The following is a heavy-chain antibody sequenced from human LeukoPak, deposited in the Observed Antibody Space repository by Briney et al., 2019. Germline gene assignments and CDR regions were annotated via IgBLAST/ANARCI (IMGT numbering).Heavy chain of an antibody. CDR2: IIPIFGTA. J-gene: IGHJ4*02. CDR3: ARDRLDCYDSILTFDY. V-gene: IGHV1-69*05. D-gene: IGHD3-22*01. Sequence: SVKVSCKASGGTFSSYAISWVRQAPGQGLEWMGRIIPIFGTANYAQKFQGRVTITTDESTSTAYMELSSLRSEDTAVYYCARDRLDCYDSILTFDYWGQGTLVTVSS. CDR1: GGTFSSYA.